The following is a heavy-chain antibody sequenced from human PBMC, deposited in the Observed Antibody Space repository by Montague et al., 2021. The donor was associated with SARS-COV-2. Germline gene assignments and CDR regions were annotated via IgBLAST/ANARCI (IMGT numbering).Heavy chain of an antibody. J-gene: IGHJ4*02. CDR2: ISPGDSDT. CDR3: ARGGQYKWNHLDS. D-gene: IGHD1-14*01. V-gene: IGHV5-51*01. CDR1: GYSFTNHW. Sequence: QSGAEVKKPGESLKISCKGSGYSFTNHWIAWVRQMPGKGLEWMGTISPGDSDTKYSPSFQGQVTISADKSISTVYLQWSSLGASDTAIFYCARGGQYKWNHLDSWGQGTLVTISS.